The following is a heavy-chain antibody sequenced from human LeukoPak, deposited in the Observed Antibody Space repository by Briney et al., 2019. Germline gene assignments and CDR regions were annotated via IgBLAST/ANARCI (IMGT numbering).Heavy chain of an antibody. CDR1: GNSFTSNW. CDR2: IYPGDSDT. V-gene: IGHV5-51*01. J-gene: IGHJ4*02. CDR3: ASGPTVTTASFDC. Sequence: PGESLQISCKGSGNSFTSNWIGWVRQMPGKGLEWMGIIYPGDSDTRYSPSFQGQVTISADKSISTAYLQWSSLKASDTAMYYCASGPTVTTASFDCWGQGTLVTVSS. D-gene: IGHD4-17*01.